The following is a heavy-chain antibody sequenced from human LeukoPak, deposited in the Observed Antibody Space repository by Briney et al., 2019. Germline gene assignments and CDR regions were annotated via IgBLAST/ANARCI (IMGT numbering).Heavy chain of an antibody. J-gene: IGHJ4*02. CDR2: ISGSGGST. CDR3: AKDPAYCSSTSCYWAGGYFDY. Sequence: PGGSLRLSCAASGFTFSSYAMSWVRQAPGKGLEWVSAISGSGGSTYYADSVKGRFTISRDNSKNTLYLQMNSLRAEDTAVYYCAKDPAYCSSTSCYWAGGYFDYWGQGTLVTVSS. CDR1: GFTFSSYA. V-gene: IGHV3-23*01. D-gene: IGHD2-2*01.